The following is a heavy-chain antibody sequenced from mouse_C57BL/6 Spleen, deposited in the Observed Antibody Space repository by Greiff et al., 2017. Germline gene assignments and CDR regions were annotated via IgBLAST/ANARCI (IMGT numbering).Heavy chain of an antibody. CDR1: GYSITSGYY. CDR3: ARDGITTVVATDY. CDR2: ISYDGSN. Sequence: EVKLVESGPGLVKPSQSLSLTCSVTGYSITSGYYWNWIRQFPGNKLEWMGYISYDGSNNYNPSLKNRISITRDTSKNQFFLKLNSVTTEDTATYYCARDGITTVVATDYWGQGTTLTVSS. D-gene: IGHD1-1*01. V-gene: IGHV3-6*01. J-gene: IGHJ2*01.